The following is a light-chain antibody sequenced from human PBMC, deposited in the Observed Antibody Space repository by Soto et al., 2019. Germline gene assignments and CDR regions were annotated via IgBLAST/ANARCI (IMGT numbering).Light chain of an antibody. Sequence: EMVLTQSPGTLSLSPGERATLSCRASQSVSSSYLAWYQQKPGQAPRLLIYGASSRATGIPDRFSGSGSGTDFTLTITKLEPEDFAVYYCQQYSRSPITFGQGTRLEIK. CDR2: GAS. CDR1: QSVSSSY. CDR3: QQYSRSPIT. J-gene: IGKJ5*01. V-gene: IGKV3-20*01.